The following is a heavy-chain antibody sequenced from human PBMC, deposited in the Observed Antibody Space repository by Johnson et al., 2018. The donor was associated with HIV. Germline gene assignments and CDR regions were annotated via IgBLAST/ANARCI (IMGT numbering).Heavy chain of an antibody. J-gene: IGHJ3*02. D-gene: IGHD6-19*01. CDR1: GFTFDDYG. CDR2: ISWNGGST. V-gene: IGHV3-20*04. CDR3: ARDNGAVAGPEGAFDI. Sequence: VQLVESGGGVVQPGGSLRLSCAASGFTFDDYGMSWVRQTPGKGLEWVSGISWNGGSTGYANSVKGRFTISRDNAKNSLYLQMNSLRAEDTALYYCARDNGAVAGPEGAFDIWGQGTMVTVSS.